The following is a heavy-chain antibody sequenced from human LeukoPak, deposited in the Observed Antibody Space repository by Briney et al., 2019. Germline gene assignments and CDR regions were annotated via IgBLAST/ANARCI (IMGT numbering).Heavy chain of an antibody. CDR1: GGSFSGYY. D-gene: IGHD6-13*01. CDR2: IYRSGST. V-gene: IGHV4-34*01. Sequence: SETLSLTCAVYGGSFSGYYWSWIRQPPGKGLEWIGSIYRSGSTYYNPSLKSRVTISVDTSKNQFSLKLSSVTAADTAVYYYARAGYSSSHYAFDIWGQGTMVTVSS. CDR3: ARAGYSSSHYAFDI. J-gene: IGHJ3*02.